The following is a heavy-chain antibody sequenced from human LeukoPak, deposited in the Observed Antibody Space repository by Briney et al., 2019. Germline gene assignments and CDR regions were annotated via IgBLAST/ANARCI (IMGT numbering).Heavy chain of an antibody. J-gene: IGHJ2*01. V-gene: IGHV5-51*01. CDR1: GFSFTGHW. Sequence: GESLKISCKGSGFSFTGHWIGWVRQLPGKGLEWMGIIYGGDSDTRYSPSFQGRVTISADKSITTAYLRWSSLKTSDTAMYYCARPPAAADTLSNWYFDLWGRGTLVTVSS. D-gene: IGHD6-13*01. CDR2: IYGGDSDT. CDR3: ARPPAAADTLSNWYFDL.